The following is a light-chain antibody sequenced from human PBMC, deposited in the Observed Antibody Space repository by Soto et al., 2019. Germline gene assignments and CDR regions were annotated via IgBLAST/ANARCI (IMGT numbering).Light chain of an antibody. J-gene: IGKJ1*01. V-gene: IGKV3-20*01. CDR2: GAS. Sequence: VFTQSPCTLALSPGERATLSCRASQSVTSTYLAWYQQKPGQAPRLLIYGASSRATGVPDRFSGSGSGTDFTLTISRLEPEDFAVYFCHHYASTFGQGTKVDI. CDR1: QSVTSTY. CDR3: HHYAST.